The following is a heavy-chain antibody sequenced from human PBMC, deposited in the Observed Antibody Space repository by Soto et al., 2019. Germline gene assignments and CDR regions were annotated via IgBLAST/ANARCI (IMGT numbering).Heavy chain of an antibody. CDR1: GFTFSSYG. CDR3: AKVRQQLGASWFDP. Sequence: PGGSLRLSCAASGFTFSSYGMHWVRQAPGKGLEWVAVISYDGSNKYYADSVKGRFTISRDNSKNTLYLQMNSLRAEDTAVYYCAKVRQQLGASWFDPWGQGTLVTVSS. CDR2: ISYDGSNK. V-gene: IGHV3-30*18. J-gene: IGHJ5*02. D-gene: IGHD6-13*01.